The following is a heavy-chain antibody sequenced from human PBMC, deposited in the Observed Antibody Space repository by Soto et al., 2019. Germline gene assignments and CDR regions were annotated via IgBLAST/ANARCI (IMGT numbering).Heavy chain of an antibody. J-gene: IGHJ4*02. D-gene: IGHD2-2*01. Sequence: QVQLQESVPGLVKPSETLSLTCSVSGGSVSSGSYYWSWIRQSPEKGLEWIGYIYYTGGTKYNPSLTSRVTISADTSRNHFSLKLTSVTAADTAVDYCARLEVGLDYWGQGVLVTVSS. CDR1: GGSVSSGSYY. V-gene: IGHV4-61*03. CDR3: ARLEVGLDY. CDR2: IYYTGGT.